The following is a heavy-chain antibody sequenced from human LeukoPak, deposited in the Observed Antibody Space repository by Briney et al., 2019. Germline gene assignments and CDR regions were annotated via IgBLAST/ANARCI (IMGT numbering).Heavy chain of an antibody. CDR1: GGSFSGYY. CDR2: INHSGST. V-gene: IGHV4-34*01. CDR3: ARETAAGTLDY. D-gene: IGHD6-13*01. J-gene: IGHJ4*02. Sequence: SETLSLTCAVYGGSFSGYYWSWIRQPPGKGLEWIGEINHSGSTNYNPSLKSRVTISADTSKNQFSLKLSSVTAADTAVYYCARETAAGTLDYWGQGTLVTVSS.